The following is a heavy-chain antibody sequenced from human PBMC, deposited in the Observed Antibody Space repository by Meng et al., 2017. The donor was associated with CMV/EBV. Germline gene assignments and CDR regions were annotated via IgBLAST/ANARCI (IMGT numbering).Heavy chain of an antibody. J-gene: IGHJ4*02. V-gene: IGHV3-21*01. D-gene: IGHD1/OR15-1a*01. CDR1: GFTFSSYS. Sequence: GESLKISCAASGFTFSSYSMNWVRQAPGKGLEWVSSISSSSSYIYYADSVKGRFTISRDNAKNSLYLQMNSLRAEDTAVYYCAREGNSGGLDYWGQGTLVTVSS. CDR3: AREGNSGGLDY. CDR2: ISSSSSYI.